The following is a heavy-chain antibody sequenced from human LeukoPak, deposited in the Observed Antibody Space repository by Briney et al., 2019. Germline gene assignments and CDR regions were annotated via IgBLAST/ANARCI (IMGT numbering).Heavy chain of an antibody. V-gene: IGHV3-7*01. CDR2: IKQDGSEK. CDR3: ARDPGGYNFWNGYYVNWFDP. D-gene: IGHD3-3*01. CDR1: GFTFSSYW. J-gene: IGHJ5*02. Sequence: PGGSLRLSCAASGFTFSSYWMSWVRQAPGKGLEWVANIKQDGSEKYYVDSVKGRFTISRDNAKNSLYLQMNSLRVEDTAVYYCARDPGGYNFWNGYYVNWFDPWGQGTLVTVSS.